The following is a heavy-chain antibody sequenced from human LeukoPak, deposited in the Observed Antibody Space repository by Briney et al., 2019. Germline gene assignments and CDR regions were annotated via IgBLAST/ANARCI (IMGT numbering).Heavy chain of an antibody. Sequence: ASVKVSCKVSGYTLTELSMHWVRQAPGKGLEWMGGFDPEDGETIYAQKFQGRVTMTEDTSTDTAYMELSSLRSEDTAVYYCARNPTPVRGVISSEYFHHWGQGTLVTVSS. D-gene: IGHD3-10*01. CDR1: GYTLTELS. J-gene: IGHJ1*01. CDR3: ARNPTPVRGVISSEYFHH. V-gene: IGHV1-24*01. CDR2: FDPEDGET.